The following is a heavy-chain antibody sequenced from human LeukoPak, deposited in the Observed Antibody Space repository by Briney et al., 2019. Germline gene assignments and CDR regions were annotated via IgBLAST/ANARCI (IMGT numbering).Heavy chain of an antibody. D-gene: IGHD1-1*01. CDR3: ARLYGYTYCHGGMDV. CDR2: IHDSGTT. V-gene: IGHV4-59*08. Sequence: SETLSLTCTVSGGSISSFYWTWIRQPPGKGLEWIGYIHDSGTTNSNPSLKSRVTISLDTSKNQFSLKLTSVIAADMAVYYCARLYGYTYCHGGMDVWGQGTTVTVSS. J-gene: IGHJ6*02. CDR1: GGSISSFY.